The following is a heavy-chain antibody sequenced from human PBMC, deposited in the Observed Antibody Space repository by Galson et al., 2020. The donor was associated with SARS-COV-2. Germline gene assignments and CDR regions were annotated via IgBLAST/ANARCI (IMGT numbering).Heavy chain of an antibody. D-gene: IGHD2-2*01. V-gene: IGHV4-4*03. CDR2: NYHRGST. CDR1: GGSISSSNS. Sequence: LGGLSLTCAVSGGSISSSNSWSWVRPPPGKGLEWIGENYHRGSTNYNPSLKSRVTISVDMSKNQFSLKLSSVTAADTAVYYCARDIRTWNLGYFSSTGCYQSRWYFDLWGRGTLVTFSS. J-gene: IGHJ2*01. CDR3: ARDIRTWNLGYFSSTGCYQSRWYFDL.